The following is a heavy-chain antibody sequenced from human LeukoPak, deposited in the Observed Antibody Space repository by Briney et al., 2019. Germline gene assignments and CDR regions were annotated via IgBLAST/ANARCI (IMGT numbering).Heavy chain of an antibody. J-gene: IGHJ4*02. CDR1: GFTFTAYL. V-gene: IGHV3-30-3*01. CDR2: MSSDGNAM. CDR3: VRESEYYFDHSASFDY. D-gene: IGHD3-22*01. Sequence: GGSLRLSCAASGFTFTAYLIHWVRQAPGKGLEWVAVMSSDGNAMFYADSVKGRFTISRDNSKNTLYLQMNSLIAEDTAVYYCVRESEYYFDHSASFDYWGPGTLVTVSS.